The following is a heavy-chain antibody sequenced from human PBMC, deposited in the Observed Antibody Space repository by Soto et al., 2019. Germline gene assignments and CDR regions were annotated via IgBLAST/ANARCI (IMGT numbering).Heavy chain of an antibody. CDR1: GFTFSSYS. D-gene: IGHD3-10*01. CDR2: ISSSSTI. J-gene: IGHJ6*02. Sequence: PGGSLRLSCAASGFTFSSYSMNWVRQAPGKGLEWVSYISSSSTIYYADSVKGRFTISRDNAKNSLYLQMNSLRDEDTAVYYCARELGAGTPGYYYGMDCWGQGTTVTVSS. CDR3: ARELGAGTPGYYYGMDC. V-gene: IGHV3-48*02.